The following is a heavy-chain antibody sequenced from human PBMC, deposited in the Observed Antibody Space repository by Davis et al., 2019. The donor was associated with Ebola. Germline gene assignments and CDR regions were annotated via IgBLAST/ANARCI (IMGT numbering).Heavy chain of an antibody. CDR1: GYTFTSYY. CDR2: INPSGGST. D-gene: IGHD6-19*01. J-gene: IGHJ6*02. CDR3: ARDIGYSDGWPDYYYYGMDV. Sequence: ASVKVSCTASGYTFTSYYMHWVRQAPGQGLEWMGIINPSGGSTSYAQKFQGRVTMTRDTSTSTVYMELSSLRSEDTAVYYCARDIGYSDGWPDYYYYGMDVWGQGTTVTVSS. V-gene: IGHV1-46*01.